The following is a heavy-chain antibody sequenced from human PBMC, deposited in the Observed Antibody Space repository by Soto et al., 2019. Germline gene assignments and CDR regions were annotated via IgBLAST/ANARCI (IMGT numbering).Heavy chain of an antibody. CDR3: ARTGYYGSGSYPNWYFDL. J-gene: IGHJ2*01. Sequence: ASVKVSCKASGYTFTSYGVSWVRQAPGQGLEWMGWISAYNDNTNYAQKFQGRVTMTTDTSTSTAYMELRSLRSDDTAVYYCARTGYYGSGSYPNWYFDLWGRGTLVTVSS. V-gene: IGHV1-18*01. CDR2: ISAYNDNT. CDR1: GYTFTSYG. D-gene: IGHD3-10*01.